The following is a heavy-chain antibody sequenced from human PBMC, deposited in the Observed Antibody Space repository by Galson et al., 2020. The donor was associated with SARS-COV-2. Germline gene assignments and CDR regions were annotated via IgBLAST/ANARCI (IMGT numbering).Heavy chain of an antibody. Sequence: GGPLRLSCAASGLTFSGSAIHWARQASGKGLEWVGRVKSKANSYATAYAASVRGRFTISRDDSRNTAYLQMNRLKTEDTAVYYCTIGFCSSTTCYPRFDPWGQGTLVTVSS. V-gene: IGHV3-73*01. CDR1: GLTFSGSA. CDR3: TIGFCSSTTCYPRFDP. D-gene: IGHD2-2*01. J-gene: IGHJ5*02. CDR2: VKSKANSYAT.